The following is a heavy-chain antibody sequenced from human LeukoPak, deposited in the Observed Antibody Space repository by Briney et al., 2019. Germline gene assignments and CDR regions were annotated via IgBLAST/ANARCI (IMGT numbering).Heavy chain of an antibody. CDR3: ARVVTPGGNSQIDVSYYYGMDV. CDR2: IWYDGGND. Sequence: GGSLRLSCAASGFTFSNAWMSWVRQAPGKGLEWVAVIWYDGGNDYYADSVKGRFTISRDNSKNTLYLQMNSLRAEDTAVYYCARVVTPGGNSQIDVSYYYGMDVWGQGTTVTVSS. CDR1: GFTFSNAW. J-gene: IGHJ6*02. V-gene: IGHV3-33*08. D-gene: IGHD4-23*01.